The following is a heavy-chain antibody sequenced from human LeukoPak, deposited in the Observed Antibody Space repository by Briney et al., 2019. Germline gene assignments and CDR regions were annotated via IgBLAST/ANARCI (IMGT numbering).Heavy chain of an antibody. Sequence: SVKVSCKASGGTFSSYAINWVRQAPGQGLEWMGGSIPMFGTTNFAPEFQGRVTITADEFTNTAYMELTSLKSEDTAVYYCARDTTVTTTVLVPNDAFDIWGQGTMVTVSS. CDR3: ARDTTVTTTVLVPNDAFDI. D-gene: IGHD4-17*01. CDR2: SIPMFGTT. V-gene: IGHV1-69*13. CDR1: GGTFSSYA. J-gene: IGHJ3*02.